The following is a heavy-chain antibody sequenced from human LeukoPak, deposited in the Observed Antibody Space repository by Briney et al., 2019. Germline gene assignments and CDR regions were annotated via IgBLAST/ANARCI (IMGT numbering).Heavy chain of an antibody. Sequence: PSETLSLTCTVSGGSISNSSYYWGWIRQPPGKGLEWIGSIYYSGTTYYNPSLKSRVTISADTSKNQFSLRLSSVTAADTAVYYCARDLTGYNYIDYWGQGTLVTVSS. CDR3: ARDLTGYNYIDY. CDR2: IYYSGTT. J-gene: IGHJ4*02. V-gene: IGHV4-39*07. CDR1: GGSISNSSYY. D-gene: IGHD5-18*01.